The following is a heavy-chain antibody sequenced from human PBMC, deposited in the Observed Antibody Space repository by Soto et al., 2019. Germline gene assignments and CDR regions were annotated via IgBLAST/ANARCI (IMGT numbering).Heavy chain of an antibody. D-gene: IGHD3-10*01. CDR1: GFSLSTSGVG. CDR3: AHSHSGSYYGPAYYYGMDV. CDR2: IYWDDDK. V-gene: IGHV2-5*02. J-gene: IGHJ6*02. Sequence: QITLKESGPTLVKPTQTLTLTCTFSGFSLSTSGVGVGWIRQPPGKALEWLALIYWDDDKRYSPSLKSRLTITKDTAKNQVVLTMTNIDPVDTATYYCAHSHSGSYYGPAYYYGMDVWGQGTTVTVSS.